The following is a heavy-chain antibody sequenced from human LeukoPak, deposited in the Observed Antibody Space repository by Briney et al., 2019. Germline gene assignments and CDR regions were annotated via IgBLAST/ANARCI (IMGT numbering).Heavy chain of an antibody. CDR3: AGIWGPSSSWPWGFDY. V-gene: IGHV3-33*01. CDR1: GFTFSSHG. J-gene: IGHJ4*02. D-gene: IGHD6-13*01. Sequence: GGSLRLSCAASGFTFSSHGMHWVRQAPGKGLEWVAVIWYDGSKKYHADSVKGRFTISRDNSKNTLYLQMNTLRAEDTAVYYCAGIWGPSSSWPWGFDYWGQGTLVTVSS. CDR2: IWYDGSKK.